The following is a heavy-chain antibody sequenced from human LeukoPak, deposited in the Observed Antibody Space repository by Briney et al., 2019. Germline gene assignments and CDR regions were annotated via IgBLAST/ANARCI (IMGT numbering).Heavy chain of an antibody. J-gene: IGHJ4*02. CDR1: GGTFSSYA. Sequence: SVKVSCKASGGTFSSYAISWVRQAPGQGLEWMGGIIPIFGTANYAQKFQGRVTITADESTSTAYMELSSLRSEDTAVYYCARDGGDCSSTSCSPVLDYWGQGTLVTVSS. CDR3: ARDGGDCSSTSCSPVLDY. V-gene: IGHV1-69*01. CDR2: IIPIFGTA. D-gene: IGHD2-2*01.